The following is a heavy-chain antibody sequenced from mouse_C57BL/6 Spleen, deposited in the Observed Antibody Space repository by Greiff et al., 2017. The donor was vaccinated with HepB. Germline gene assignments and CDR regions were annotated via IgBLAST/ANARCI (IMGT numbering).Heavy chain of an antibody. Sequence: QVQLQQPGAELVKPGASVKLSCKASGYTFTSYWMHWVKQRPGQGLEWIGMIHPNSGSTNYNEKFKSKATLTVDKSSSTAYMQLSSLTSEDSAVYYCARIRGHSSGYPDYWGQGTTLTVSS. V-gene: IGHV1-64*01. CDR2: IHPNSGST. CDR1: GYTFTSYW. CDR3: ARIRGHSSGYPDY. D-gene: IGHD3-2*02. J-gene: IGHJ2*01.